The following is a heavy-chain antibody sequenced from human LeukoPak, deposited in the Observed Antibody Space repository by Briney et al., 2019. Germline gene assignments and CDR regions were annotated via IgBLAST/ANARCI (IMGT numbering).Heavy chain of an antibody. Sequence: SETLSLTCAVSGGSISNSNWWSWVRQPPGKGLEWIGEIYHSGSTNYNSSLKSRVTISVDKSKNQFSLKLSSVTAADTAVYYCARATPGGEDAFDIWGQGTMVTVSS. V-gene: IGHV4-4*02. CDR1: GGSISNSNW. D-gene: IGHD3-10*01. J-gene: IGHJ3*02. CDR3: ARATPGGEDAFDI. CDR2: IYHSGST.